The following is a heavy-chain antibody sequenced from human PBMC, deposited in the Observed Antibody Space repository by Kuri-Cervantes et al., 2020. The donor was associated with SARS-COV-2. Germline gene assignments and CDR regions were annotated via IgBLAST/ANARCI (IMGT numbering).Heavy chain of an antibody. CDR1: GGSISSYY. D-gene: IGHD6-13*01. V-gene: IGHV4-39*01. Sequence: SETLSLTCTVSGGSISSYYWSRIRQPPGKGLEWIGSIYYSGSTYYNPSLKSRVTISVDTSKNQFSLKLSSVTAADTAVYYCARGVSSWQNDAFDIWGQGTMVTVSS. CDR2: IYYSGST. CDR3: ARGVSSWQNDAFDI. J-gene: IGHJ3*02.